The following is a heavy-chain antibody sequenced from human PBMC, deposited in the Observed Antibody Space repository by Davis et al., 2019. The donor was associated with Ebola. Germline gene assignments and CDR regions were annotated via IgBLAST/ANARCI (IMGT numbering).Heavy chain of an antibody. J-gene: IGHJ4*02. Sequence: GESLKISCVASGFTFSTYWMTWVRQAPVRGLEWVANIKQDGSEKQYVDSVRGRFTISRDNAKNSLYLQMNSLRAEDTAVYYCAIANRGPVADTGDYWGQGTLVTVSS. CDR3: AIANRGPVADTGDY. CDR2: IKQDGSEK. V-gene: IGHV3-7*03. D-gene: IGHD6-19*01. CDR1: GFTFSTYW.